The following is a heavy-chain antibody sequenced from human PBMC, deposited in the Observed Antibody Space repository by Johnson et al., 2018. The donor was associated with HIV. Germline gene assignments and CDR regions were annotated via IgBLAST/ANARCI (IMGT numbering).Heavy chain of an antibody. CDR2: ISYDGSNN. V-gene: IGHV3-30*04. Sequence: QVQLVESGGGVVQPGRSLRLSCAASGFTFSRYAMHWVRQAPGKGLEWVAVISYDGSNNYYADSVKGRLTISRDNSKNTLYLQMNSLRAEDTAVYYCARELGYSSSNDAFDIWGQGTMVTVSS. J-gene: IGHJ3*02. CDR1: GFTFSRYA. D-gene: IGHD6-13*01. CDR3: ARELGYSSSNDAFDI.